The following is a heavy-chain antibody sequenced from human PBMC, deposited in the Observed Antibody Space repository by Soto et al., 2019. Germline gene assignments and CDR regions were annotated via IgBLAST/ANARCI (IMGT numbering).Heavy chain of an antibody. J-gene: IGHJ4*02. V-gene: IGHV3-74*01. CDR3: ANGRSGSYYPDPFDY. CDR2: INSDASHT. D-gene: IGHD1-26*01. Sequence: PGGSLRLSCAASGFTFSTYWMHWIRQVPGKGLEWVSRINSDASHTYYADSVKGRFTISRDNAKNTLHLEMNSLRAEDTAVCYCANGRSGSYYPDPFDYWGQGTLVTVSS. CDR1: GFTFSTYW.